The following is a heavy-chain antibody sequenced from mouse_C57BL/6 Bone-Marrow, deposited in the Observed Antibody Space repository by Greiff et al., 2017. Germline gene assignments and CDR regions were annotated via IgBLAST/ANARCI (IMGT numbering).Heavy chain of an antibody. V-gene: IGHV5-4*01. J-gene: IGHJ2*01. CDR1: GFTFSSYA. CDR2: ISDGGSYT. CDR3: ARDLKLGRGYFDY. D-gene: IGHD4-1*01. Sequence: EVKLVESGGGLVKPGGSLKLSCAASGFTFSSYAMSWVRQTPEKRLEWVATISDGGSYTYYPDNVKGRFTISRDNAKNNLYLQMSHLKSEDTAMYYCARDLKLGRGYFDYWGQGTTLTVSS.